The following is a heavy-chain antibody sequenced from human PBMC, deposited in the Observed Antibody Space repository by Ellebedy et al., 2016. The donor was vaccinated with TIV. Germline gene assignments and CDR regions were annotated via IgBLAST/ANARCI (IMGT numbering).Heavy chain of an antibody. CDR1: GYTFTSYD. D-gene: IGHD4-17*01. CDR3: ARSGRKLRYPAYYYYYGMDV. Sequence: AASVKVSCKASGYTFTSYDINWVRQATGQGLEWMGWMNPNSGNTGYAQKFQGRVTMTRNTSISTAYMELSSLRSEDTAVYYCARSGRKLRYPAYYYYYGMDVWGQGTTVTVSS. J-gene: IGHJ6*02. CDR2: MNPNSGNT. V-gene: IGHV1-8*01.